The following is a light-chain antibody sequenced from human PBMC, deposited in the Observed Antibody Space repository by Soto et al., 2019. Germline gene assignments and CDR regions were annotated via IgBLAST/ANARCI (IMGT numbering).Light chain of an antibody. CDR2: EVS. CDR3: SSYTSRSTVV. CDR1: SSDVGGYNY. Sequence: QSVLTQPASVSGSPGQSITISCTGTSSDVGGYNYVSWYQQHPGKAPKLMIYEVSNRPLGVSNRFPGSKSGNTASQTISGLQAEDEADYYCSSYTSRSTVVFVGGTKLTVL. V-gene: IGLV2-14*01. J-gene: IGLJ2*01.